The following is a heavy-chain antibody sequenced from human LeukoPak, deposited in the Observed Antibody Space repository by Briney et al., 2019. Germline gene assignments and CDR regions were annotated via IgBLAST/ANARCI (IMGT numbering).Heavy chain of an antibody. Sequence: SETLSLTCTVSGGSISTSNYYWGWIRQPPGKGLEWVGNIFYSGSTYYSPSLRSRVTISLDTSRNQFSLKLSSVTAADTAVYYCARVGWLLGFFYWGQGTLVTVSS. J-gene: IGHJ4*02. CDR3: ARVGWLLGFFY. CDR1: GGSISTSNYY. D-gene: IGHD3-22*01. CDR2: IFYSGST. V-gene: IGHV4-39*07.